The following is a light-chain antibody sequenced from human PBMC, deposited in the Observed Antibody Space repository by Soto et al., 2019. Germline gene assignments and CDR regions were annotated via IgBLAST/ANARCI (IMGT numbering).Light chain of an antibody. CDR3: QQYNNWPPWT. CDR1: QSVSSN. V-gene: IGKV3-15*01. Sequence: IVMTQSPATLSVSPGERATLCCRASQSVSSNLAWYQQKLGQAPRLLIYGASTRATGIPARFSGSGSGTEFTLTISSLQSEDFAVYYCQQYNNWPPWTFGQGTKVDI. J-gene: IGKJ1*01. CDR2: GAS.